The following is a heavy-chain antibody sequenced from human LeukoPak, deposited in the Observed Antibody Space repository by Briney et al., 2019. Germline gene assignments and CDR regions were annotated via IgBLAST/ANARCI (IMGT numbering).Heavy chain of an antibody. CDR3: ARGTIFGVVPYYYYMDV. CDR1: GGTFSSYA. Sequence: SMKVSCKASGGTFSSYAISWVRQAPGQGLEWMGRIIPIFGTANYAQKFQGRVTITTDESTSTDYMELSSLRSEDTAVYYCARGTIFGVVPYYYYMDVWGKGTTVTVSS. V-gene: IGHV1-69*05. CDR2: IIPIFGTA. D-gene: IGHD3-3*01. J-gene: IGHJ6*03.